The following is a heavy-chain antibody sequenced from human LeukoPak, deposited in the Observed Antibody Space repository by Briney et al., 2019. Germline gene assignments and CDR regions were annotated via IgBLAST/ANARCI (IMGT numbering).Heavy chain of an antibody. V-gene: IGHV3-9*01. D-gene: IGHD6-13*01. CDR1: GFSFDDYA. CDR3: AKGYSSSWSLPFDY. CDR2: TSWNSGSI. J-gene: IGHJ4*02. Sequence: GGSLRLSCEASGFSFDDYAMHWVRQAPGKGLEWVSGTSWNSGSIGYADSVKGRFTISKDNVKNSLYLHMNTLRAEDTAFYYCAKGYSSSWSLPFDYRGQGTLVTVSS.